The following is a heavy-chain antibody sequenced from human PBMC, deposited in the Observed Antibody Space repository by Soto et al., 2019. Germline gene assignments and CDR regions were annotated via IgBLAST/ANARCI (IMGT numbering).Heavy chain of an antibody. V-gene: IGHV3-74*01. CDR1: GFNFSNHW. CDR2: ITSDGKSK. Sequence: GGSLRLSCAASGFNFSNHWMHWVRQRPAEGLVWVSRITSDGKSKAYAESVKGRFAISRDNSKNTLYLQMNSLRAEDTAVYYCARGAGDIVVVVAAFYYYGMDVWGQGTTVTVSS. CDR3: ARGAGDIVVVVAAFYYYGMDV. J-gene: IGHJ6*02. D-gene: IGHD2-15*01.